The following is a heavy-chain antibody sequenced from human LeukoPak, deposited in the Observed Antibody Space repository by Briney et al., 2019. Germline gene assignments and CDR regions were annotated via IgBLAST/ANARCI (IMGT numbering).Heavy chain of an antibody. CDR1: RFTFSTYG. CDR3: AKVDGYNVGY. D-gene: IGHD5-24*01. Sequence: GGSLRLSCAASRFTFSTYGLHWVRQAPGKGLEWVAFIRYDGSNKYYADSVKGRFTISRDNSKNTLYLQMNSLRAEDTAVYYCAKVDGYNVGYWGQGTLVTVSS. CDR2: IRYDGSNK. J-gene: IGHJ4*02. V-gene: IGHV3-30*02.